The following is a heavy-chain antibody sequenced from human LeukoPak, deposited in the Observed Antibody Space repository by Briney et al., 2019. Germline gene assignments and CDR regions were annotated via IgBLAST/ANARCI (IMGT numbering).Heavy chain of an antibody. D-gene: IGHD1-26*01. Sequence: SQTLSLTCTVSGGSISSGSYYWSWIRQPAGEGLEWIGRIYTSGSTNYNPSLKSRVTISVDTSKNQFSLKLSSVTAADTAVYYCARSSPVGATFYFDYWGQGTLVTVSS. V-gene: IGHV4-61*02. CDR1: GGSISSGSYY. CDR3: ARSSPVGATFYFDY. CDR2: IYTSGST. J-gene: IGHJ4*02.